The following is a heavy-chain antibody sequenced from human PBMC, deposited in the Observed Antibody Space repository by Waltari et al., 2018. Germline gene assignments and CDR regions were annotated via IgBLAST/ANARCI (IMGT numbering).Heavy chain of an antibody. J-gene: IGHJ3*01. D-gene: IGHD6-19*01. CDR3: ATALGDSSSASRPFDF. CDR2: VDTEDGET. Sequence: EVQLLQSGAELTEPGTPVRISCTVSGYTFSDTYLHWVQQAPGKGLRWMGLVDTEDGETIYADNFQGRVTMSADTSTDTAFMELSSLRSEDTAVFYCATALGDSSSASRPFDFWGQGTMITVSS. CDR1: GYTFSDTY. V-gene: IGHV1-69-2*01.